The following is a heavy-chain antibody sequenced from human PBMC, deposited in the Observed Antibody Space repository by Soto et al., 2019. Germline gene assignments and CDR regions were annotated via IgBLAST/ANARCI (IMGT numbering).Heavy chain of an antibody. Sequence: ASVKVSCKASGYTFTSYDINWVRQATGQGLEWMGWTNPNSGNTGYAQKFQGRVTMTRNTSISTAYMELSSLRSEDTAVYYCARFVPPGYYDSSGYYNYYYYGMDVWGQGTTVTVSS. CDR3: ARFVPPGYYDSSGYYNYYYYGMDV. J-gene: IGHJ6*02. D-gene: IGHD3-22*01. CDR2: TNPNSGNT. CDR1: GYTFTSYD. V-gene: IGHV1-8*01.